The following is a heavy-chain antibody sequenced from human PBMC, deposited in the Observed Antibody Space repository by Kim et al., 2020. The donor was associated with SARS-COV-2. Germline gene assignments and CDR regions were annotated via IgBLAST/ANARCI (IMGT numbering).Heavy chain of an antibody. CDR2: IKSKADGGTT. J-gene: IGHJ4*02. CDR1: GFTFNNAW. D-gene: IGHD6-19*01. V-gene: IGHV3-15*01. Sequence: GGSLRLSCAASGFTFNNAWMTWVRQAPGKGLEWVGRIKSKADGGTTGYATPVKGRFTISRDDSKNTLFLQMNSLKTEDTAVYYCTTDTISAWYADGADYWGQGPLVTVSS. CDR3: TTDTISAWYADGADY.